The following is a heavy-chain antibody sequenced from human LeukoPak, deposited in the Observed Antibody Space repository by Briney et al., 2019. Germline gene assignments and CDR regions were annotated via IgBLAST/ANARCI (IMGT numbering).Heavy chain of an antibody. J-gene: IGHJ3*01. CDR2: IYHSGST. Sequence: SETLSLTCTVSGGSISSDFWGWIRQPPGKGLEYIGYIYHSGSTTYNPALKSRLTISLDKSNNQFSLNLSSVTAADTAMYYCAGYKTTVVLGAFDVWGQGTMVTVSS. D-gene: IGHD4-23*01. V-gene: IGHV4-59*01. CDR3: AGYKTTVVLGAFDV. CDR1: GGSISSDF.